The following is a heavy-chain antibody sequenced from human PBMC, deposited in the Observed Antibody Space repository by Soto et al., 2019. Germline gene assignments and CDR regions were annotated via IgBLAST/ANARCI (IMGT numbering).Heavy chain of an antibody. CDR2: ISAYNGNT. CDR3: ARDRGGGSYGFGWFDP. CDR1: GYTFTSYG. V-gene: IGHV1-18*01. Sequence: APVKVSCKGSGYTFTSYGISWVRQKPGQGLEWMGWISAYNGNTNYAQKLQGRVTMTTDTSTSTAYMELRSLRSDDTAVYYCARDRGGGSYGFGWFDPWGQGTLVTVSS. J-gene: IGHJ5*02. D-gene: IGHD1-26*01.